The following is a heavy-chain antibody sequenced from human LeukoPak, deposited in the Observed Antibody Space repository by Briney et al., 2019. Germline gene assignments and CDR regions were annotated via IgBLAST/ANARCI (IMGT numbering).Heavy chain of an antibody. Sequence: GGSLRLSCAASGFTFSSYAMHWVRQAPGKGLEWVAVISYDGSNEYYADSVKGRFTISRDNSKNTLYPQMNSLRAEDTAVYYCARGAGYCSSTSCYVSPFDYWGQGTLVTVSS. D-gene: IGHD2-2*01. V-gene: IGHV3-30*04. CDR3: ARGAGYCSSTSCYVSPFDY. J-gene: IGHJ4*02. CDR1: GFTFSSYA. CDR2: ISYDGSNE.